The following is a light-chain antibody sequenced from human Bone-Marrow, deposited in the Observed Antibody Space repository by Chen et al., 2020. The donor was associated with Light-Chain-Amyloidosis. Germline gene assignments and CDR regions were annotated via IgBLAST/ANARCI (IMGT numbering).Light chain of an antibody. J-gene: IGLJ2*01. V-gene: IGLV3-25*03. CDR3: QSADSSGTYEVI. CDR1: DLPTKY. CDR2: RAP. Sequence: SYELTQPPSVSVSPGQTARITCSGDDLPTKYAYWYQQKPGQAPVLVIHRAPERPFGISELFSGSSTGATATLTISGVQAEDEADYHCQSADSSGTYEVIFGGGTKLTVL.